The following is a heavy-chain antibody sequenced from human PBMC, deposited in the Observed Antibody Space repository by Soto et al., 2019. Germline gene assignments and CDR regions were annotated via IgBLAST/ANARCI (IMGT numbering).Heavy chain of an antibody. J-gene: IGHJ3*02. CDR3: ARDRFRTDAFDI. CDR1: GFTFSSYS. V-gene: IGHV3-21*01. Sequence: GGSLRLSCAASGFTFSSYSMNWVRQAPGKGLEWVSSISSSSSYIYYADSVKGRFTISRDNAKNSLYLQMNSLRAEDTAVYYCARDRFRTDAFDIWGQGTMVTVSS. D-gene: IGHD3-3*01. CDR2: ISSSSSYI.